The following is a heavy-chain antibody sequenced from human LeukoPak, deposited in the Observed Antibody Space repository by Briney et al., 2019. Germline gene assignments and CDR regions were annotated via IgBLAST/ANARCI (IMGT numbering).Heavy chain of an antibody. Sequence: GGSLRLSCAASGFTFSSYAMHWVRQAPGKGLEWVAVISYDGSNKYYADSVKGRFTISRDNSKNTLYLQMNSLRAEDTAVYYRARGLLERGPFDPWGQGTLVTVSS. D-gene: IGHD2/OR15-2a*01. CDR1: GFTFSSYA. J-gene: IGHJ5*02. CDR2: ISYDGSNK. V-gene: IGHV3-30-3*01. CDR3: ARGLLERGPFDP.